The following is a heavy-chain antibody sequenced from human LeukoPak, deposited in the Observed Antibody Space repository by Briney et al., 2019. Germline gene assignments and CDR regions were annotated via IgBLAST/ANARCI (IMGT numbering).Heavy chain of an antibody. CDR1: GGSISSSSYY. Sequence: SETLSLTCTVSGGSISSSSYYWGWIRQPPGKGLEWIGSIYYSGSTYYNPSLKSRVTISVDTSKNQFSLKLSSVTAADTAVYYCARDLDSINWYGIPPGWFDPWGQGTLVTVSS. CDR3: ARDLDSINWYGIPPGWFDP. V-gene: IGHV4-39*07. D-gene: IGHD6-13*01. J-gene: IGHJ5*02. CDR2: IYYSGST.